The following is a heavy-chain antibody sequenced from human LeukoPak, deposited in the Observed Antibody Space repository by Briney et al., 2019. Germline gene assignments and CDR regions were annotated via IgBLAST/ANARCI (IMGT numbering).Heavy chain of an antibody. CDR2: IYYSGST. Sequence: SETLSLTCTVSGGSISSYYWSWIRQPPGKGLEWIGYIYYSGSTNYNPSLKSRVTISVDTSKNQFSLKLSSMTAADTAVYYCARDRFLSDAFDIWGQGTMVTVSS. CDR1: GGSISSYY. CDR3: ARDRFLSDAFDI. J-gene: IGHJ3*02. V-gene: IGHV4-59*01. D-gene: IGHD2/OR15-2a*01.